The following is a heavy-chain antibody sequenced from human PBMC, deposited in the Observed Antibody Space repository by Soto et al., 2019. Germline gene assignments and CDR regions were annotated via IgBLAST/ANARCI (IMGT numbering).Heavy chain of an antibody. V-gene: IGHV1-2*04. D-gene: IGHD6-19*01. J-gene: IGHJ6*02. CDR1: GYTFTGYY. Sequence: ASVKVSCKASGYTFTGYYMHWVRQAPGQGLEWMGWINPNSGGTNYAQKFQGWVTITRDTSISTAYMELSRLRSDDTAVYYCARDLGIAVAGGDPYYYYYGMDVWGQGTTVTVSS. CDR3: ARDLGIAVAGGDPYYYYYGMDV. CDR2: INPNSGGT.